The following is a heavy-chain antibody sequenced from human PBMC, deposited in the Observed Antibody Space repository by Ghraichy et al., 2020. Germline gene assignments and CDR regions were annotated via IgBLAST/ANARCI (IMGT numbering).Heavy chain of an antibody. V-gene: IGHV3-9*01. CDR1: GFTFEDYA. D-gene: IGHD2-2*01. CDR3: SKDNFRRAFTYAYTA. Sequence: GKSLNISCAASGFTFEDYAMNWVRQAPGKGLEWVAGISWSGGSIGYVDSVKGRFTISRDNAKNSLYLQMNSLRPEDTAVYYCSKDNFRRAFTYAYTAWGQGALVTVSS. CDR2: ISWSGGSI. J-gene: IGHJ5*02.